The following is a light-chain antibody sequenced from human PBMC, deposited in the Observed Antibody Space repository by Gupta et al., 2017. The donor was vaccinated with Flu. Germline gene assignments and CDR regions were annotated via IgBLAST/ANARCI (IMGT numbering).Light chain of an antibody. CDR1: QSIDIW. V-gene: IGKV1-5*03. J-gene: IGKJ1*01. CDR2: KAS. CDR3: LEYSTSYWRT. Sequence: SILSASVGDTVTITCRASQSIDIWLAWYQQKPGKAPNLLIYKASFLGSGVPSRFSGSGSGTEFTLAISGLQSDDFATYYCLEYSTSYWRTFGQGTKVEMK.